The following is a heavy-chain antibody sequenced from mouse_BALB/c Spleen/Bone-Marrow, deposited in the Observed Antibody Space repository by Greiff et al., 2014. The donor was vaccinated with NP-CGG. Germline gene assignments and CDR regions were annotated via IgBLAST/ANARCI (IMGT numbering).Heavy chain of an antibody. D-gene: IGHD1-2*01. Sequence: EVQRVESGGGLVQPGGSLKLSCAASGFDFSRYWMTWVRQAPGKGLEWIGEINPASSTINYTPSLKDKFIISRDNAKNTVYLQMSKVRSEDTALYYCAKNYYYGYVAYWGQGTLVTVSA. CDR3: AKNYYYGYVAY. J-gene: IGHJ3*01. CDR1: GFDFSRYW. V-gene: IGHV4-1*02. CDR2: INPASSTI.